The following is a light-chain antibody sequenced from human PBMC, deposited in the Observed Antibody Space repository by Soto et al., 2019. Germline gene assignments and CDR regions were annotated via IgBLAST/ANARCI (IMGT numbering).Light chain of an antibody. V-gene: IGKV1-5*03. Sequence: DVQMTQSPSTLSGSVGDRVTITCRASQTISSWLAWYQQKPGKAPTLLIYKASTLKSGVPSRFSGSGSGTEFTLTISSLQPDDFATYYCQHYNSYSEAFGQGTKADI. CDR2: KAS. J-gene: IGKJ1*01. CDR3: QHYNSYSEA. CDR1: QTISSW.